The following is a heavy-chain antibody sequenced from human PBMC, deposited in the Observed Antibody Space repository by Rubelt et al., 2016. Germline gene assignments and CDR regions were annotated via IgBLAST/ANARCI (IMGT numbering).Heavy chain of an antibody. CDR2: IYYSGST. Sequence: QVQLQESGPGLVKPSETLSLTCTVSGGSISNYYWSWIRQPPGKGLEWIGNIYYSGSTNYNPSLKSRVTISVDTSKNQFSRKLSSVTAADTAGYYCARLQWELSTIDFWGQGTLVTVSS. CDR3: ARLQWELSTIDF. J-gene: IGHJ4*02. CDR1: GGSISNYY. D-gene: IGHD1-26*01. V-gene: IGHV4-59*01.